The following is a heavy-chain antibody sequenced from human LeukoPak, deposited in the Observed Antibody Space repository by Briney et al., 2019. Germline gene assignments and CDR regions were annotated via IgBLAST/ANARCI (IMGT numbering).Heavy chain of an antibody. CDR2: IVVDSGNA. CDR3: AADVGAFDI. J-gene: IGHJ3*02. Sequence: SVKVSCKASGFTFTRSAMQWVRQARGQRLEWVGWIVVDSGNANYAQKFQERVTITRDLSTSTAYMELSSLRSEDTAVYYCAADVGAFDIWGQGTMVTVSS. D-gene: IGHD3-10*01. V-gene: IGHV1-58*02. CDR1: GFTFTRSA.